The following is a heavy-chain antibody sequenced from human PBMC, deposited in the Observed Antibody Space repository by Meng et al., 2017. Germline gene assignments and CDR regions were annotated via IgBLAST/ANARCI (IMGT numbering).Heavy chain of an antibody. CDR2: IYHSGST. V-gene: IGHV4-4*02. J-gene: IGHJ5*02. CDR1: GGSISSSNW. CDR3: ASRATMVRGVPNWFDP. Sequence: QVELQGSGPGLVKPSGTLSLTCAVSGGSISSSNWWSWVRQPPGKGLEWIGEIYHSGSTNYNPSLKSRVTISVDKSKNQFSLKLSSVTAADTAVYYCASRATMVRGVPNWFDPWGQGTLVTVSS. D-gene: IGHD3-10*01.